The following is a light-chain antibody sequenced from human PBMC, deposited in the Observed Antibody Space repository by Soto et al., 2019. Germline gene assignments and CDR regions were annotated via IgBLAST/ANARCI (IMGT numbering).Light chain of an antibody. CDR1: QTVSSSF. V-gene: IGKV3-20*01. CDR2: GAS. J-gene: IGKJ1*01. Sequence: EIVLTQSPGTLSLSPGEGATLSCRASQTVSSSFLAWYQQKVGQAPRLLIYGASSRATGIPDRFSGSGSGTDFTLTITRLEPEDFAVYYCQQYGSSPGTFGQGTKVEIK. CDR3: QQYGSSPGT.